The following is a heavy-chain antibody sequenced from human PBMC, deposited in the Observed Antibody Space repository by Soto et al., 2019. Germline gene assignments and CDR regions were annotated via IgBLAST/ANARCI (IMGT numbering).Heavy chain of an antibody. CDR2: IYYSGST. J-gene: IGHJ5*02. D-gene: IGHD3-10*01. Sequence: SETLSLTCTVSGGSISSYYWSWIRQPPGKGLEWIGYIYYSGSTNYNPSLKSRVTISVDTSKNQFSLKLSSVTAADTAVYYCARGPICGSGSYHWFDPWGQGTLVTVSS. CDR3: ARGPICGSGSYHWFDP. V-gene: IGHV4-59*01. CDR1: GGSISSYY.